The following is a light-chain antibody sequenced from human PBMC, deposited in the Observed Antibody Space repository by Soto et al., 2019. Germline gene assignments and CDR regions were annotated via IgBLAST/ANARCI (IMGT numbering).Light chain of an antibody. CDR1: QSVLYSSNNKNY. V-gene: IGKV4-1*01. Sequence: DIVMTQSPDSLAVSLGERATINCKSSQSVLYSSNNKNYLAWYQQKPGQPPKLLIYWASTRESGVPDRFSGSGSGTDFTLTISSLQAEGVAVYYTQQYYSTPYTFGQGTKLEIK. J-gene: IGKJ2*01. CDR3: QQYYSTPYT. CDR2: WAS.